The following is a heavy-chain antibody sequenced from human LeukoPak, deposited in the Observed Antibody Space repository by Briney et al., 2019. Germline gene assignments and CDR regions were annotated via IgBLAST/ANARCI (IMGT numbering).Heavy chain of an antibody. Sequence: SETLSLTCAVYGGSFSGYYWSWIRQPPGKGLEWIGEINHSGSTNYNPPLKSRVTISVDTSKNQFSLKLSSVTAADTAVYYCARGSAYYDFWSGYFTYWGQGTLVTVSS. V-gene: IGHV4-34*01. D-gene: IGHD3-3*01. CDR3: ARGSAYYDFWSGYFTY. CDR2: INHSGST. CDR1: GGSFSGYY. J-gene: IGHJ4*02.